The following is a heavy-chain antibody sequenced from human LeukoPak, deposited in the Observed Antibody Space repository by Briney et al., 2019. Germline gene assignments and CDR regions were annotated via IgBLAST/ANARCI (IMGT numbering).Heavy chain of an antibody. V-gene: IGHV3-23*01. CDR3: AKLYYYDSSGYYYPWYFDY. D-gene: IGHD3-22*01. CDR2: ISGSGGST. CDR1: GFTFSSYA. Sequence: GGSLRLSCAASGFTFSSYAMSWVRQAPGKGLEWVSAISGSGGSTYYAASVKGRFTISRDNSKNTLYLQMNSLRAEDTAVYYCAKLYYYDSSGYYYPWYFDYWGQGTLVTVSS. J-gene: IGHJ4*02.